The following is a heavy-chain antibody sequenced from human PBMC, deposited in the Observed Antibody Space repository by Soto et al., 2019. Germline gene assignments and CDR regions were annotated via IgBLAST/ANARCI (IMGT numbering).Heavy chain of an antibody. CDR1: GGSVSSGSYY. D-gene: IGHD1-7*01. V-gene: IGHV4-61*01. CDR2: IYYSGST. Sequence: PSETLSLTCTVSGGSVSSGSYYWSWIRQPPGKGLKWIGYIYYSGSTNYNPSLKSRVTISVDTSKNQFSLKLSSVTAAGTAVYYCAREGGNYYFDYWGQGTLVTVSS. J-gene: IGHJ4*02. CDR3: AREGGNYYFDY.